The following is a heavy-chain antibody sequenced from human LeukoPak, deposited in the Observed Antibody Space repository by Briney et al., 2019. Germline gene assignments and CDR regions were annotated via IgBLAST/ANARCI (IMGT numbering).Heavy chain of an antibody. D-gene: IGHD5-24*01. J-gene: IGHJ3*02. Sequence: ASVKVSCKASGYTFSGYYIHWVRQAPGQGLEWMGWINPNSGGTNYAQKFQGRVTMTRDTSISTAYMELSSLRSEDTAVYYCARIRDGYNDAYDIWGQGTMVTVPS. V-gene: IGHV1-2*02. CDR2: INPNSGGT. CDR3: ARIRDGYNDAYDI. CDR1: GYTFSGYY.